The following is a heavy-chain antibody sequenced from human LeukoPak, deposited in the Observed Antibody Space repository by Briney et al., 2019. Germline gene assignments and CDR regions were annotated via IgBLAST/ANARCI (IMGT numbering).Heavy chain of an antibody. Sequence: GGSLRLSCAASGFTFSSYSMNWVRQAPGKGLQWVSYISSSSSTIYYADSVKGRFTISRDNAKNSLYLQMNSLRSDDTAVYYCARDLRYSSGWSASGMDVWGKGTTVTISS. CDR3: ARDLRYSSGWSASGMDV. J-gene: IGHJ6*03. CDR1: GFTFSSYS. CDR2: ISSSSSTI. D-gene: IGHD6-19*01. V-gene: IGHV3-48*01.